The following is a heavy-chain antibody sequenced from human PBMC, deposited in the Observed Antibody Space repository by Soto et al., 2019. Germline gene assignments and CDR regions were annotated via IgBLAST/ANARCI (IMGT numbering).Heavy chain of an antibody. Sequence: PSETLSLTCTVSGGSISSGGYYWSWIRQHPGKGLEWIGYIYYSGSTYYNPSLKSRVTISVDTSKNQFSLKLSSVTAADTAVYYCARDQDYYDSSGYVSDPFDIWGQGTMVTVSS. V-gene: IGHV4-31*03. CDR2: IYYSGST. CDR1: GGSISSGGYY. D-gene: IGHD3-22*01. CDR3: ARDQDYYDSSGYVSDPFDI. J-gene: IGHJ3*02.